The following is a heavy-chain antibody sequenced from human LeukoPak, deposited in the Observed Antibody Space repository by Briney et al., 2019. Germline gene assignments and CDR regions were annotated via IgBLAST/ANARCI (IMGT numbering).Heavy chain of an antibody. CDR3: AKDVERFGELFPFDY. J-gene: IGHJ4*02. V-gene: IGHV3-23*01. Sequence: PSETLSLTCTVSGGSISSSSYYWGWIRQPPGKGLEWVSTISNSDSSTYYADSVKGRFTISRDVAKNTLYLQMNSLRADDTAVYYCAKDVERFGELFPFDYWGQGTLVTVSS. CDR2: ISNSDSST. CDR1: GGSISSSSYY. D-gene: IGHD3-10*01.